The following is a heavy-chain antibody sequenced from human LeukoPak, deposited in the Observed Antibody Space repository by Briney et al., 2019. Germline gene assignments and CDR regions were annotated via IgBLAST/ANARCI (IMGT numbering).Heavy chain of an antibody. Sequence: SQTLSLTCTVSGGSISSSSYYWSWIRQPAGKGLEWIGRIYTSGSTNYNPSLKSRVTISVDTSKNQFSLKLSSVTAADTAVYYCATELRSGYYYYMDVWGKGTTVTVS. CDR3: ATELRSGYYYYMDV. D-gene: IGHD1-26*01. V-gene: IGHV4-61*02. CDR2: IYTSGST. J-gene: IGHJ6*03. CDR1: GGSISSSSYY.